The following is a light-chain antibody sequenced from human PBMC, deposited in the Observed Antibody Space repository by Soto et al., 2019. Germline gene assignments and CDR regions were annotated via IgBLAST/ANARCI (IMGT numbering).Light chain of an antibody. CDR3: CSYAGSSTFI. V-gene: IGLV2-23*01. CDR2: EGS. Sequence: ALTQPASVSGSPGQSITISCTGTSSDVGSYNLVSWYQQHPGKAPKLTIYEGSKRPSGVSNRFSGSKSGNTASLTISGLQAEDEADYYCCSYAGSSTFIFGTGTKVTVL. J-gene: IGLJ1*01. CDR1: SSDVGSYNL.